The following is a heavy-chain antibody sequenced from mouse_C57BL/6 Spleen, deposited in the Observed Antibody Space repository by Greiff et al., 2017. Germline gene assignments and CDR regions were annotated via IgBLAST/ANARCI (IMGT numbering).Heavy chain of an antibody. D-gene: IGHD2-3*01. CDR3: ARSSGYYDEGAMDY. CDR2: IYPSDSET. V-gene: IGHV1-61*01. CDR1: GYTFTSYW. J-gene: IGHJ4*01. Sequence: QVQLQQSGAELVRPGSSVKLSCKASGYTFTSYWMDWVKQRPGQGLEWIGNIYPSDSETHYNQKFKDKATLTVDKSSSTAYMQLSSLTSEDSAVYYCARSSGYYDEGAMDYWGQGTSVTVSS.